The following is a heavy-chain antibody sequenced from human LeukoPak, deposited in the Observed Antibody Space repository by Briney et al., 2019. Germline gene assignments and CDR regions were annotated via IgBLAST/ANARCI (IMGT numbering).Heavy chain of an antibody. J-gene: IGHJ4*02. V-gene: IGHV1-46*01. CDR3: ARDPAYCGGDCYPLYYFDY. D-gene: IGHD2-21*02. Sequence: ASVKVSCKASGGTFTSYYMHWVRQAPGQGLEWMGIINPSGGSTSYAQKFQGRVTMTRDTSTSTVYMELSSLRSEDTAVYYCARDPAYCGGDCYPLYYFDYWGQGTLVTVSS. CDR1: GGTFTSYY. CDR2: INPSGGST.